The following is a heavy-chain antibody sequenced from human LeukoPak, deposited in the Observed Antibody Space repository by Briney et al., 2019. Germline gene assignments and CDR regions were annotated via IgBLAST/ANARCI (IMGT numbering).Heavy chain of an antibody. CDR2: IYSGSNT. Sequence: GGSLRLSCAASGFTVTSNYMSWVRQAPGKGLEWVSVIYSGSNTYYADSVKGRFTISRDNSKNTLYLQMNSLRVEDTAVYYCARKSSGSYFFYWGQGTLVTVSS. CDR3: ARKSSGSYFFY. V-gene: IGHV3-66*01. CDR1: GFTVTSNY. D-gene: IGHD1-26*01. J-gene: IGHJ4*02.